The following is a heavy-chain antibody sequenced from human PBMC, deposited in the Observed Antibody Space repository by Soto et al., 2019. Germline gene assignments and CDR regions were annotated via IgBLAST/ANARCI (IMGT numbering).Heavy chain of an antibody. Sequence: SETLSLTCTVSGGSISSYYWSWIRQPPGKGLEWIGYIYYSGSTNYNPSLKSRVTISVDTSKNQFSLKLSSVTAADTAVYYCARLEAAGGLFLFDPWGQGTLVTVSS. D-gene: IGHD6-13*01. CDR3: ARLEAAGGLFLFDP. CDR2: IYYSGST. CDR1: GGSISSYY. J-gene: IGHJ5*02. V-gene: IGHV4-59*08.